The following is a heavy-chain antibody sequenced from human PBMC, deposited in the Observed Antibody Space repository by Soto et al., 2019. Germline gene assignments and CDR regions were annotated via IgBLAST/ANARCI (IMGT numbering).Heavy chain of an antibody. Sequence: VQLVQSGAEVKKPGASVQVSCKTSGYSFSNYSMHWVRQVPGQRLEWRGKINPNGGSTSLAQKCKEALTLTKDTSTNTVYMELSTLPSEDTAVYYCARDGVQLWQRYYFAYWGQGNLVTVSS. CDR1: GYSFSNYS. D-gene: IGHD1-1*01. CDR3: ARDGVQLWQRYYFAY. CDR2: INPNGGST. V-gene: IGHV1-46*01. J-gene: IGHJ4*02.